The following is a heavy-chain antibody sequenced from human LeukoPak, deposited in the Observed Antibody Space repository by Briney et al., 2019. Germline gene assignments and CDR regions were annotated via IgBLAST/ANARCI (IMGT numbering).Heavy chain of an antibody. Sequence: GGSLRLSCAASGFTFSSYWMHWVRQAPGKGLLWVSRIISDASSTLYADSVKGRFTISRDNAKNSLYLQMNSLRAEDTALYYCATNEEGQSDAFDIWAKGQWSPSLQ. CDR1: GFTFSSYW. CDR2: IISDASST. V-gene: IGHV3-74*01. D-gene: IGHD6-19*01. CDR3: ATNEEGQSDAFDI. J-gene: IGHJ3*02.